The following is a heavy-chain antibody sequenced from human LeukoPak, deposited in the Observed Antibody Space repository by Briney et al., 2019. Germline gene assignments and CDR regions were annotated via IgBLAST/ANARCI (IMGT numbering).Heavy chain of an antibody. CDR2: ISHDGGDE. CDR3: ARGNQWLIDY. CDR1: GFTFSSYG. D-gene: IGHD6-19*01. V-gene: IGHV3-30*03. J-gene: IGHJ4*02. Sequence: GGSLRLSCAASGFTFSSYGMHWVRQAPGKGLEWVSLISHDGGDERYADSVKGRFTISRDNSKSTLYLRMNSLRVEDTAVHYCARGNQWLIDYWGQGTQVTVSS.